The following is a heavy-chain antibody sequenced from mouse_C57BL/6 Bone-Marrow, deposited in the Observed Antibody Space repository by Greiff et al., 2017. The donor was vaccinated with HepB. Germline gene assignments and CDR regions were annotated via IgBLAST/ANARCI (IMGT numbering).Heavy chain of an antibody. D-gene: IGHD3-2*02. V-gene: IGHV1-63*01. CDR3: ARRGQLRLREFAY. Sequence: QVQLQQSGAELVRPGTSVKMSCKASGYTFTNYWIGWAKQRPGHGLEWIGDIYPGGGYTNYNEKFKGKATLTADKSSSTAYMQFSSLTSEDSAIYYCARRGQLRLREFAYWGQGTLVTVSA. CDR2: IYPGGGYT. J-gene: IGHJ3*01. CDR1: GYTFTNYW.